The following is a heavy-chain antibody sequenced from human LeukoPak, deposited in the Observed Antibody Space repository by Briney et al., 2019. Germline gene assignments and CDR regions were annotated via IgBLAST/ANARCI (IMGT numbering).Heavy chain of an antibody. D-gene: IGHD1-26*01. CDR2: VYTRGSA. CDR3: ARDNSGSFPPIFDH. Sequence: SQTLSLTCTVSGDSMTSGSYYWSWIRQPAGKGLEWIGRVYTRGSATYNPSLKSRVTLPVDTSNNQVSLRLTSVTAADTAVYYCARDNSGSFPPIFDHWGQGFQVTVSS. V-gene: IGHV4-61*02. CDR1: GDSMTSGSYY. J-gene: IGHJ4*02.